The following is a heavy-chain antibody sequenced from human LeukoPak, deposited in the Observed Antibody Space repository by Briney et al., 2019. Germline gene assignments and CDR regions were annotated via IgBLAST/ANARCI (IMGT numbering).Heavy chain of an antibody. J-gene: IGHJ4*02. D-gene: IGHD2-21*01. Sequence: GASAKVSCKASGYTFTTYDINWVRQATGQGLEWLGWMNPNSGNTGYAQKFQGRVTVTRNISITTAYMELTNLRSEDTAVYYCARVAGNCGGDCYRLLYWGQGTLVTVSS. V-gene: IGHV1-8*01. CDR2: MNPNSGNT. CDR1: GYTFTTYD. CDR3: ARVAGNCGGDCYRLLY.